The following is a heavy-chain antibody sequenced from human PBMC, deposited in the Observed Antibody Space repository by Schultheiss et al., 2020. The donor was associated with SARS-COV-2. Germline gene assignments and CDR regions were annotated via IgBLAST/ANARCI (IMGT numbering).Heavy chain of an antibody. CDR3: TSVSAAGTSPFDY. CDR2: IRSKANSYAT. V-gene: IGHV3-73*01. J-gene: IGHJ4*02. Sequence: GGSLRLSCAASGFTFSNAWMSWVRQAPGKGLEWVGRIRSKANSYATAYAASVKGRFTISRDDSKNTAYLQMNSLKTEDTAVYYCTSVSAAGTSPFDYWGQGTLVTVSS. CDR1: GFTFSNAW. D-gene: IGHD6-13*01.